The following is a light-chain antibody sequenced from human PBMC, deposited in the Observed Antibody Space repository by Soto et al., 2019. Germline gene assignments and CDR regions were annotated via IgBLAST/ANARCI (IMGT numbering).Light chain of an antibody. Sequence: DVRMTQSPSSLPASVGDTITITCRASRTINTYLNWFQQKPGEPPRLLIYRASTLHDWVPSKFSGSGAGADFTLTSSGLQPGDVASYHCQQTYSDISFGGGTKV. CDR1: RTINTY. J-gene: IGKJ4*01. CDR3: QQTYSDIS. CDR2: RAS. V-gene: IGKV1-39*01.